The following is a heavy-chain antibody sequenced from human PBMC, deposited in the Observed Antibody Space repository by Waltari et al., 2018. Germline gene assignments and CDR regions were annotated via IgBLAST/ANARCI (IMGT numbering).Heavy chain of an antibody. D-gene: IGHD4-17*01. Sequence: EVQLVESGGGLVQPGGSLRLSCAASGFTFSSYWMSWVRQAPGKGLEWVANIKQDGSEKYYEDSVKGRFTISRDNAKNSLYLQMNSLRAEDTAVYYCARGARGTVTSADYWGQGTLVTVSS. CDR3: ARGARGTVTSADY. V-gene: IGHV3-7*01. CDR2: IKQDGSEK. CDR1: GFTFSSYW. J-gene: IGHJ4*02.